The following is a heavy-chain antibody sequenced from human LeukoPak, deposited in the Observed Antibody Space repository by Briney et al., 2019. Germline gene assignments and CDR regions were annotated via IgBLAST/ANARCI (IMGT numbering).Heavy chain of an antibody. V-gene: IGHV3-48*04. D-gene: IGHD2/OR15-2a*01. J-gene: IGHJ6*02. CDR1: GFTFSSYW. Sequence: GGSLRLSCAASGFTFSSYWMSWVRQAPGKGLEWISYISRSGDTLYYADSVEGRFTISRDNAKNSLFLQMNSLRADDTAVYYCAREVVIFPDYYYYGMDVWGQGTTVTVSS. CDR2: ISRSGDTL. CDR3: AREVVIFPDYYYYGMDV.